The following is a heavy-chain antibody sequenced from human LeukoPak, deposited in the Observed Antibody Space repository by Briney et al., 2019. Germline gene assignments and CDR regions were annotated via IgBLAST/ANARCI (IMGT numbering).Heavy chain of an antibody. J-gene: IGHJ4*02. V-gene: IGHV3-66*01. CDR1: GFIVSANF. CDR2: MYSVGTT. CDR3: ARDYNC. D-gene: IGHD3-10*01. Sequence: PSGGSLRLSCEASGFIVSANFMNWVRQAPGKGLEWVSVMYSVGTTYYADSVKGRFTVSRDPSKNTLYLQMDSLRVEDTAVYYCARDYNCWGQGTLVTVSS.